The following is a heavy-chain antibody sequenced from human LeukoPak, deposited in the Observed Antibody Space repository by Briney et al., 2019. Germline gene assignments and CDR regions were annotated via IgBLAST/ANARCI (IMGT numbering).Heavy chain of an antibody. D-gene: IGHD1-26*01. CDR2: IIAYNGNT. CDR3: ARALRVGAAGSDAFDI. Sequence: ASVKVSCKASGYTFTSYGISWVRQAPGQGLEWMGWIIAYNGNTNYAQKLQGRVTMTTDTSTSTAYMELRSLRSDDTAVYYCARALRVGAAGSDAFDIWGQGTMVTVSS. V-gene: IGHV1-18*01. CDR1: GYTFTSYG. J-gene: IGHJ3*02.